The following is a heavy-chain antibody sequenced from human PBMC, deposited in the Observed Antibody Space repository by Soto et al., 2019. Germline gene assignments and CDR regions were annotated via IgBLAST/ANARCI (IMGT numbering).Heavy chain of an antibody. Sequence: EVQLVESGGGLVQPGGSLRLSCAASGFTFRSFWMHWVRQAPGKGLMWVSRITNDGSATDYADSVRGRFTISKDNAENMLYIQLNNLRADDTAVYYCARDAAPGYFDLWGRGTLVTVSS. V-gene: IGHV3-74*01. CDR3: ARDAAPGYFDL. D-gene: IGHD6-25*01. CDR2: ITNDGSAT. CDR1: GFTFRSFW. J-gene: IGHJ2*01.